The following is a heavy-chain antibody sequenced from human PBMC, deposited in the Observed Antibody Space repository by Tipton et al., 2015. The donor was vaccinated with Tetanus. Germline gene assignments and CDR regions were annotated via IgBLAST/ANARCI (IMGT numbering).Heavy chain of an antibody. Sequence: SLRLSCAASGFTFDDYAMHWVRQAPGKGLEWVSSIGWNSGGIAYADSVKGRFTISRDNAKNFLYLQMNSLRPEDTALYYCARRLGPYTGDQIWHFDLWGRGTMVTVSS. J-gene: IGHJ2*01. V-gene: IGHV3-9*01. CDR2: IGWNSGGI. CDR1: GFTFDDYA. D-gene: IGHD7-27*01. CDR3: ARRLGPYTGDQIWHFDL.